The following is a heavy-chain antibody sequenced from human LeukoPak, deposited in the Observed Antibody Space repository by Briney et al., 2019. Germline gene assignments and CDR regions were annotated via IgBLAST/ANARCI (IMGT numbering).Heavy chain of an antibody. Sequence: GGSLRLSCAASGFTFSSYAMSWVRQGPGEGLEWGSAISGSGASTYYADSVKGRFTISRNKSNNTLYLQMNSLRAEDTAVYYCAKMPRGYSDDGYFDGWGQGTLVTVSS. D-gene: IGHD5-18*01. J-gene: IGHJ4*02. V-gene: IGHV3-23*01. CDR1: GFTFSSYA. CDR3: AKMPRGYSDDGYFDG. CDR2: ISGSGAST.